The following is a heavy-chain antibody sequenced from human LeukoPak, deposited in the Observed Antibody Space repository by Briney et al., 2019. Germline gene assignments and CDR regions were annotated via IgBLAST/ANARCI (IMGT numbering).Heavy chain of an antibody. CDR3: AREASCSGGSCYPNWFDP. J-gene: IGHJ5*02. V-gene: IGHV3-38-3*01. D-gene: IGHD2-15*01. CDR1: GFTVSSNE. Sequence: GGSLRLSCAASGFTVSSNEMSWVRQAPGRGLEWVSSISGGSAYYADSRKGRFTISRDNSKNTLYLQMNSLRAEDTAVYYCAREASCSGGSCYPNWFDPWGQGTLVTVSS. CDR2: ISGGSA.